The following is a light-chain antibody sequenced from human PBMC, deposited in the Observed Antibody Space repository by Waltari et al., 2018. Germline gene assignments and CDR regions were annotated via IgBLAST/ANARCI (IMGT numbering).Light chain of an antibody. J-gene: IGKJ4*01. CDR2: AAS. V-gene: IGKV1-12*01. Sequence: VTITCRASQDSSRWLAWYQQKPGKAPKFLIYAASNLQSGVPSRFSGTGSGTDFTLTISSLQPEDFATYYCQQANSFPLTFGGGTKVEIK. CDR1: QDSSRW. CDR3: QQANSFPLT.